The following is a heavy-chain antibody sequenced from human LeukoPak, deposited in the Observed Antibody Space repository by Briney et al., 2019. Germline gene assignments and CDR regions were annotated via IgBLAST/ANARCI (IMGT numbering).Heavy chain of an antibody. CDR3: ARGPYYYGSGSPPNWFDP. Sequence: PSQTLSLTCAVSGGSISSGGYSWSWIRQPPGKGLEWIGYIYHSGSTYYNPSLKSRVTISVDRSKNQCSLKLSSVTAADTAVYYCARGPYYYGSGSPPNWFDPWGQGTLVTVSS. D-gene: IGHD3-10*01. CDR1: GGSISSGGYS. V-gene: IGHV4-30-2*01. J-gene: IGHJ5*02. CDR2: IYHSGST.